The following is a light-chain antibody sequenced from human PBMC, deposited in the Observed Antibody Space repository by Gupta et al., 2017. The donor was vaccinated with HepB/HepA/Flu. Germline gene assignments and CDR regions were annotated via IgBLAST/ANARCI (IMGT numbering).Light chain of an antibody. CDR3: ATWDDSVNGPV. V-gene: IGLV1-44*01. CDR2: NNN. CDR1: NSNVGSHA. Sequence: QSVLTQPPSASGTPGQRVTISCSGSNSNVGSHAANWYQQVPGTAPKLLIYNNNERPSGVPDRFSESKSGTSASLAISDLRSEDEADYYCATWDDSVNGPVFGGGTKLTVL. J-gene: IGLJ3*02.